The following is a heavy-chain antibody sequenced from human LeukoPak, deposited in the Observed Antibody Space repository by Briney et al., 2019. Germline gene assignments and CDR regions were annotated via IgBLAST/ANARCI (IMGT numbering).Heavy chain of an antibody. D-gene: IGHD3-9*01. CDR2: IIPIFGTA. CDR3: ARPINDILTGPFDY. CDR1: GGTFSSYA. Sequence: GASVKVSCKASGGTFSSYAISWVRQAPGQGLEWMGGIIPIFGTANYAQKFQGGVTITADESTSTAHMELSSLRSEDTAVYYCARPINDILTGPFDYWGQGTLVTVSS. V-gene: IGHV1-69*01. J-gene: IGHJ4*02.